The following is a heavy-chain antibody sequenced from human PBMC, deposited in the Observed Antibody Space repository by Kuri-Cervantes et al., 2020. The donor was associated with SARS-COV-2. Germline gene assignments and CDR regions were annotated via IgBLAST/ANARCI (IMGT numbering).Heavy chain of an antibody. J-gene: IGHJ6*02. CDR2: ISSSSSYI. CDR3: ARDPYSSSWYRYYYGMDV. D-gene: IGHD6-13*01. V-gene: IGHV3-21*01. CDR1: GFTFSSYS. Sequence: ETLSLTCAASGFTFSSYSMNWVRQAPGKGLEWVSSISSSSSYIYYADSVKGRFTISRDNAKNSLYLKMNSLRAEDTAVYYCARDPYSSSWYRYYYGMDVWGQGTTVTVSS.